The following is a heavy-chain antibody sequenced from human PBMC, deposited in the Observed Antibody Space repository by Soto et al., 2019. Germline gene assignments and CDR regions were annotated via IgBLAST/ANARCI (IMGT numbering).Heavy chain of an antibody. Sequence: SLRLSCAASGFTFRNYGMHGGRQTPGKELEWVAVISYDGSNKYYADSVKGRFTISRDNSKNTLYLQMNSLRAEDTAVYYCAKVPIFTWSDWSPQNYYYGMDVWGQGTTVTVSS. J-gene: IGHJ6*02. V-gene: IGHV3-30*18. CDR1: GFTFRNYG. CDR2: ISYDGSNK. CDR3: AKVPIFTWSDWSPQNYYYGMDV. D-gene: IGHD2-21*02.